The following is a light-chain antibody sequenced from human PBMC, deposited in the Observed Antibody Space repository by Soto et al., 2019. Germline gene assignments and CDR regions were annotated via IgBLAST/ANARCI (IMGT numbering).Light chain of an antibody. CDR1: QRVSSN. CDR3: QQFNNWPQT. V-gene: IGKV3-15*01. J-gene: IGKJ1*01. CDR2: GAS. Sequence: EIVMTQSPATLSVSPGERATLSCRASQRVSSNLAWYQQKPGQAPRLLIYGASTRATGIPARFSGRGSGTEVTLAHSSLQSEDFSGYYCQQFNNWPQTFGQGTKVEI.